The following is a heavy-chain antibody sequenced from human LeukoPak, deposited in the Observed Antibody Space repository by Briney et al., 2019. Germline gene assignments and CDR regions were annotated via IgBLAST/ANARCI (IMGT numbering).Heavy chain of an antibody. CDR2: ISGSGGNT. V-gene: IGHV3-23*01. J-gene: IGHJ5*02. D-gene: IGHD5/OR15-5a*01. CDR3: AHLTRGYSVSDYGS. Sequence: GGSLRLSCAASGFRFSNYALTWVRQVPGKGLEWVSTISGSGGNTYYADSVKGRFTISRDNSKNTLFLQMNSLRAEDTAMFYCAHLTRGYSVSDYGSWGQGTLVTVSS. CDR1: GFRFSNYA.